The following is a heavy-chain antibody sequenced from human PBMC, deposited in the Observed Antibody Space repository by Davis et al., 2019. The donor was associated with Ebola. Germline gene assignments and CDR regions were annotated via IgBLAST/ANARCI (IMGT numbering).Heavy chain of an antibody. J-gene: IGHJ4*02. V-gene: IGHV1-69*04. Sequence: SVKVSCKASGGTFSSYAISWVRQAPGQGLEWMGRIIPILGIANYAQKFQGRVTITADKSTSTAYMELSSLRSEDTAVYYCARDGPTVTITIDYWGQGTLVTVSS. CDR2: IIPILGIA. CDR1: GGTFSSYA. CDR3: ARDGPTVTITIDY. D-gene: IGHD4-17*01.